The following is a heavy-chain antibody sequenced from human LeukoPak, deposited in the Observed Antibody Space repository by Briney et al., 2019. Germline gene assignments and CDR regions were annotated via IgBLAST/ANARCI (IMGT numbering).Heavy chain of an antibody. J-gene: IGHJ3*02. CDR1: GFPLSSHA. CDR3: ARGGSYLSAFDI. Sequence: GGSLRLSCAASGFPLSSHAMSWVRQAPGKGLEWVSIIYSGGSTFYADSVKGRFTISRDNSKNTLYLQMNSLRAEDTAVYYCARGGSYLSAFDIWGQGTMVTVSS. V-gene: IGHV3-53*01. CDR2: IYSGGST. D-gene: IGHD1-26*01.